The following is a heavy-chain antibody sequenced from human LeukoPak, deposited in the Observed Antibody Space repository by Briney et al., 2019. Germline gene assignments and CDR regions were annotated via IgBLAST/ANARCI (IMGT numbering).Heavy chain of an antibody. J-gene: IGHJ3*02. V-gene: IGHV3-23*01. CDR3: AKDLGLGDI. CDR1: GFTFSSYA. D-gene: IGHD3/OR15-3a*01. Sequence: PGGSLRLSCAASGFTFSSYAISWVRQAPGKGLEYVSSISGSGGSTYYADSVKGRFTISRDDSKNMLYLQMNCLRAEDTAMYYCAKDLGLGDIWGQGTMVTVSS. CDR2: ISGSGGST.